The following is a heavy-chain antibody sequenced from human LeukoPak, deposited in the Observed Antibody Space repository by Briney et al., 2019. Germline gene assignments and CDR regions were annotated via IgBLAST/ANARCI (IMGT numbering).Heavy chain of an antibody. Sequence: GRSLRLSCAASGFTFSSYGMHWVRQAPGKGLEWVAVISYDGSKKYYADSVKGRFTISRDNSKNTLYLQMNSLRAEDTAVYYCAKGRGYSYGGSVLDYWGQGTLVTVSS. V-gene: IGHV3-30*18. D-gene: IGHD5-18*01. J-gene: IGHJ4*02. CDR3: AKGRGYSYGGSVLDY. CDR1: GFTFSSYG. CDR2: ISYDGSKK.